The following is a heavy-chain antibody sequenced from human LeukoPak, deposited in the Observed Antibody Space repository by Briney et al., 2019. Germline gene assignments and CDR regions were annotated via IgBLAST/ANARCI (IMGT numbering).Heavy chain of an antibody. J-gene: IGHJ4*02. CDR1: GFTISSSI. V-gene: IGHV3-23*01. CDR2: IGGSGGST. D-gene: IGHD3-10*01. CDR3: SKYTSGASWAEDY. Sequence: PGGSLRFCCTASGFTISSSIKNWVRQAPGKGLEWVSAIGGSGGSTYYADSVKGRFTISRDNSKNTVYLQMNSLRAEDTAVYYCSKYTSGASWAEDYWGQGTVVIVSS.